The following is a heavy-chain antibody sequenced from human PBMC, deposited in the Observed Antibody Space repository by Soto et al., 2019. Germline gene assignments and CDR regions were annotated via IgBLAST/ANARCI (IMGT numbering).Heavy chain of an antibody. CDR2: ISSSGDSS. Sequence: PGGSLRLSCVGSGITFSTSARNWVRQAPGKGLEWVSGISSSGDSSHYADSVKGRFTISRDNSKNTVYLQMNSLRAEDTAVYYCTRPADSSGYPYSWGQGTLVTVSS. D-gene: IGHD3-22*01. J-gene: IGHJ4*02. CDR1: GITFSTSA. CDR3: TRPADSSGYPYS. V-gene: IGHV3-23*01.